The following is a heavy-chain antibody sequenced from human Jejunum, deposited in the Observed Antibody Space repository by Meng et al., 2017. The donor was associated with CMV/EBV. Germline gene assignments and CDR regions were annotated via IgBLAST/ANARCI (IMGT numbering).Heavy chain of an antibody. V-gene: IGHV3-23*01. CDR2: ISGGGGST. J-gene: IGHJ5*02. CDR1: YV. CDR3: AKVRIVCSRTSCYPNWFDP. Sequence: YVLSWVRQAPGKGLEWVSGISGGGGSTCYADSVKGRFTISRDNSKNTLYLQINSLRAEDTAIYYCAKVRIVCSRTSCYPNWFDPWGQGTRVTVSS. D-gene: IGHD2-2*01.